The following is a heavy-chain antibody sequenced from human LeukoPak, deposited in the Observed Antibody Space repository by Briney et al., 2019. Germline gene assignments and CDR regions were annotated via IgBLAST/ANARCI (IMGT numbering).Heavy chain of an antibody. CDR3: ARQRGYNSAFFDY. D-gene: IGHD5-18*01. V-gene: IGHV5-51*01. CDR1: GYSFTSYW. CDR2: IHPGDSNT. J-gene: IGHJ4*02. Sequence: HGESLKISCKASGYSFTSYWIGWVRQMPGKGLEWMGVIHPGDSNTIYSPSFQGQVTLSADKTISTAYLQWSSLKALDTAMYYCARQRGYNSAFFDYWGQGTLVTVTS.